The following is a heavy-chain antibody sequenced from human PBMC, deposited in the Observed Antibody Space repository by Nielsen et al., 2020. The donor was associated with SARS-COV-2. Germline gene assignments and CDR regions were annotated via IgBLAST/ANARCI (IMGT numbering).Heavy chain of an antibody. V-gene: IGHV3-74*01. J-gene: IGHJ6*02. D-gene: IGHD3-9*01. Sequence: VRQAPGKGLVWVSRINSDGSSTSYADSVKGRFTISRDNAKNTLYLQMNSLRAEDTAVYYCAKDPTYYDILTGYYYYYGMDVWGQGTTVTVSS. CDR2: INSDGSST. CDR3: AKDPTYYDILTGYYYYYGMDV.